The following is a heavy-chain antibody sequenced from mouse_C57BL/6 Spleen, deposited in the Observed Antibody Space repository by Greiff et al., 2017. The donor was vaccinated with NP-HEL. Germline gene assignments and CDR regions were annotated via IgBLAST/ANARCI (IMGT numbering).Heavy chain of an antibody. CDR1: GYTFTDYY. CDR3: ARRSNPLDY. CDR2: INPNNGGT. V-gene: IGHV1-26*01. Sequence: EVQLQQSGPELVKPGASVKISCKASGYTFTDYYMNWVKQSHGKSLEWIGDINPNNGGTSYNQKFKGKATLTVDKSSSTAYMELRSLTSEDSAVYYCARRSNPLDYWGQGTTLTVSS. D-gene: IGHD2-5*01. J-gene: IGHJ2*01.